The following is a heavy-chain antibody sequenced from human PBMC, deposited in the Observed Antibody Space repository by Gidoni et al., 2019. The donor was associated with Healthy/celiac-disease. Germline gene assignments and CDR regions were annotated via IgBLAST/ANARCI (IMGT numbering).Heavy chain of an antibody. D-gene: IGHD3-16*01. Sequence: VQLLESGGGLVKPGRSLRLSCAASGFPFSSYSMIWFRQAPGKGLEVVSYISSSSSYIYEAESVKGRFTISRDNAKNSLYLQMNSLRAEETAVYYCARDWLEETRHEFPTWGGGMDVWGQGTTVTVSS. J-gene: IGHJ6*02. CDR1: GFPFSSYS. CDR2: ISSSSSYI. CDR3: ARDWLEETRHEFPTWGGGMDV. V-gene: IGHV3-21*01.